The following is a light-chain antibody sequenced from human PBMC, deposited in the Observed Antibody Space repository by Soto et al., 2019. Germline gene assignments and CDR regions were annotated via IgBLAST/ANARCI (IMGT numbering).Light chain of an antibody. CDR1: SSDIGSYDL. CDR2: EAN. V-gene: IGLV2-23*01. CDR3: SSYATDSTVL. J-gene: IGLJ2*01. Sequence: QSVLTQPASVSGSPGQSITISCTGTSSDIGSYDLVSWYQQHPGKAPKLMIYEANKRPSGVSDRFSGSKSGNTASLTISGLQAEDEADYYCSSYATDSTVLFGGGTKLTVL.